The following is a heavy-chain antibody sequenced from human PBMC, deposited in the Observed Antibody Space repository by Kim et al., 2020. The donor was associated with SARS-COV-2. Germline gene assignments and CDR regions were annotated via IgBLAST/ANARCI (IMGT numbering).Heavy chain of an antibody. CDR3: ARGGDYGGNVDY. Sequence: NYAQKLQGRVTMTTDTSTSTAYMELRSLRSDDTAVYYCARGGDYGGNVDYWGQGTLVTVSS. V-gene: IGHV1-18*01. D-gene: IGHD4-17*01. J-gene: IGHJ4*02.